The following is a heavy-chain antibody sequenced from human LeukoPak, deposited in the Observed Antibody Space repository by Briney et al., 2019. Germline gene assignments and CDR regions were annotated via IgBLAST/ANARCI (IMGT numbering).Heavy chain of an antibody. CDR3: AKRRFLEWLSPHAFDI. Sequence: PSETLSLTCGVYGVSFSGYYWSWIRQPPGKGLEWIGEINHSGSTNYNPSLKSRVTISVDTSKNQFSLRLSSVTAADTAIYYCAKRRFLEWLSPHAFDIWGQGTMVTVSS. CDR1: GVSFSGYY. V-gene: IGHV4-34*01. J-gene: IGHJ3*02. CDR2: INHSGST. D-gene: IGHD3-3*01.